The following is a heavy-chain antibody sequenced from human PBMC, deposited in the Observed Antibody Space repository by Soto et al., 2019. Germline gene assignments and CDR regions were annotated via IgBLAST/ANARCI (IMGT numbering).Heavy chain of an antibody. J-gene: IGHJ5*02. CDR1: GFTFSSYS. CDR2: ISSSSSTI. Sequence: GGSLRLSCAASGFTFSSYSMNWVRQAPGKGLEWVSYISSSSSTIYYADSVKGRFTISRDNAKNSLYLQMNSLRDEDTAVYYCARDRGIVVVPAAPNWFDPWGQGTLVTVSS. D-gene: IGHD2-2*01. V-gene: IGHV3-48*02. CDR3: ARDRGIVVVPAAPNWFDP.